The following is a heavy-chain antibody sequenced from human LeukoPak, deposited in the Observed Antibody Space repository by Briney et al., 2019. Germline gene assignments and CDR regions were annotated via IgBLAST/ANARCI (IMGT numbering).Heavy chain of an antibody. V-gene: IGHV4-61*02. D-gene: IGHD1-26*01. CDR2: IYTSGST. CDR1: GGSISSGSYY. J-gene: IGHJ4*02. CDR3: ARNSGSYNPHFDY. Sequence: PSETLSLTCTVSGGSISSGSYYWSWIRQPAGKGLEWIGRIYTSGSTNYNPSLKSRVTISVDTSKNQFSLKLSSVTAADTAVYYCARNSGSYNPHFDYWGQGTLVTVSS.